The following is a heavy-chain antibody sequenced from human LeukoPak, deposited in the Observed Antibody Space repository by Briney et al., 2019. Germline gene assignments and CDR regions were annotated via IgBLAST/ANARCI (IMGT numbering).Heavy chain of an antibody. V-gene: IGHV3-7*01. CDR2: IKQDGSER. CDR1: GFTFSNYW. D-gene: IGHD3-10*01. CDR3: ATYYSERSSYCMDV. Sequence: PGGSLRLSCAASGFTFSNYWMSWVRQAPGKGLEWVANIKQDGSERYYVDSVKGRFTISRDNAKNSLYLQMNSLRAEDTAVYYCATYYSERSSYCMDVWGKGTTVTVSS. J-gene: IGHJ6*03.